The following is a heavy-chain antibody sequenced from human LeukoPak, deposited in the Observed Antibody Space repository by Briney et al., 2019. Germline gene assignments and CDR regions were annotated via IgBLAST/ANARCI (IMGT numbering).Heavy chain of an antibody. CDR2: IYTSGST. Sequence: NPSQTLSLTCTVSGGSISSGSYYWSWIRQPAGKGLEWIGRIYTSGSTNFNPSLKNRVTISVDTSKNQFPLKLSSVTAADTAVYYCARGERQYQLLWDFYYYYMDVWGKGTTVTVSS. D-gene: IGHD2-2*01. V-gene: IGHV4-61*02. CDR1: GGSISSGSYY. CDR3: ARGERQYQLLWDFYYYYMDV. J-gene: IGHJ6*03.